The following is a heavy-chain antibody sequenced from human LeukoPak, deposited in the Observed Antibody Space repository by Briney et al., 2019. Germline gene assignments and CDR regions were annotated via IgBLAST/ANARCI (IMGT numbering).Heavy chain of an antibody. CDR2: IYYSGST. CDR3: ARHAFGSGSYLNWFDP. CDR1: GGSFSGYY. Sequence: PSETLSLTCAIYGGSFSGYYWSWIRQPPGKGLEWIGYIYYSGSTNYNPSLKSRVTISVDTSKNQFSLKLSSVTAADTAVYYCARHAFGSGSYLNWFDPWCQGNLVTVSS. D-gene: IGHD3-10*01. J-gene: IGHJ5*02. V-gene: IGHV4-59*08.